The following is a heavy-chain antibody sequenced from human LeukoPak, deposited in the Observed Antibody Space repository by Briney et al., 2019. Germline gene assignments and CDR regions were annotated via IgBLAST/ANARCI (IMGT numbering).Heavy chain of an antibody. V-gene: IGHV3-23*01. Sequence: PGGSLRLSCAASGFTFSSYAMSWVRQAPGKGLEWVSAISGSGGSTYYADSVKGRFTISRDNSKNTLYLQMNSLRAEDTAVYYCGKVLYWRSGYFGYGMDVWGQGTTVTVSS. CDR2: ISGSGGST. D-gene: IGHD3-3*01. CDR1: GFTFSSYA. CDR3: GKVLYWRSGYFGYGMDV. J-gene: IGHJ6*02.